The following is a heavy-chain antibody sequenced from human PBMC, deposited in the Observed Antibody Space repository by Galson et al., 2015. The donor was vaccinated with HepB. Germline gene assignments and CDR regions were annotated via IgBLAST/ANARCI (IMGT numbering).Heavy chain of an antibody. V-gene: IGHV1-18*01. CDR2: ISAYNGKT. D-gene: IGHD2-2*02. CDR3: ARDKTVVIPAAIQGDNWFDP. Sequence: SVKVSCKASGYTFTSFGISWVRQAPGQGLEWMGWISAYNGKTNYAQKLRGRVTITTDTSTSTAHMELRSLRSDDTAVYYCARDKTVVIPAAIQGDNWFDPWGQGTLVTVSS. J-gene: IGHJ5*02. CDR1: GYTFTSFG.